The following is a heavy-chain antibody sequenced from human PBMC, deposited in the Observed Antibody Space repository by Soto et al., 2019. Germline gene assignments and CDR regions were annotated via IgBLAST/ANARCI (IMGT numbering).Heavy chain of an antibody. Sequence: QVQLVQSGAEVKKPGASVKVSCKASGYTFTSYGISWVRQAPGQGLEWMGWISAYNGNTNYAQKLQGRVTMTTDTSTSTAYMELRSLRSDDTAVYYCAREGQLKIFGVVTPNIYYYYGMDVWGQGTTVTVSS. CDR1: GYTFTSYG. CDR2: ISAYNGNT. J-gene: IGHJ6*02. D-gene: IGHD3-3*01. CDR3: AREGQLKIFGVVTPNIYYYYGMDV. V-gene: IGHV1-18*01.